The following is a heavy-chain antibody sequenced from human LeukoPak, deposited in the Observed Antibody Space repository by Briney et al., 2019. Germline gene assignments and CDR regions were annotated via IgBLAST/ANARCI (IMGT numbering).Heavy chain of an antibody. CDR2: IFHIRST. CDR3: VRPNYDFWGGGFDP. CDR1: GGSITTSNSY. V-gene: IGHV4-39*07. Sequence: PSETLSLTCTVSGGSITTSNSYWGWIRQPPGKRLEWIGCIFHIRSTFYNPSLKSRVTLSIDTSNNQFSLRLTSVTAADTAVYYCVRPNYDFWGGGFDPWGQGTLVTVSS. J-gene: IGHJ5*02. D-gene: IGHD3-3*01.